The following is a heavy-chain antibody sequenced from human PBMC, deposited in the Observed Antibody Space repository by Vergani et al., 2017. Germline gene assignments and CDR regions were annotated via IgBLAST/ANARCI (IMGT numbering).Heavy chain of an antibody. D-gene: IGHD6-13*01. Sequence: QVQLVESGGGVVQPGRSLRLSCAASGFTFSSYGMHWVRQAPGKGLEWVAVISYDGSNKYYADSVKGRFTISRDNSKNTLYLQMNSLRTEDTAVYYCTKDIIAAAADAYYYYIDVWGKGSRVTVSS. J-gene: IGHJ6*03. CDR2: ISYDGSNK. V-gene: IGHV3-30*18. CDR1: GFTFSSYG. CDR3: TKDIIAAAADAYYYYIDV.